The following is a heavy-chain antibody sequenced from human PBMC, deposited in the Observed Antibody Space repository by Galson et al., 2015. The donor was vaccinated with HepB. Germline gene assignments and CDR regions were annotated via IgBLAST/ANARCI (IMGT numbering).Heavy chain of an antibody. J-gene: IGHJ4*02. Sequence: SLRLSCAASGFTFSSYSMNWVRQAPGKGLEWVSYISGRTGAISYADSVKGRFTISRDNAKNSLFLQMNSLRAEDTALYYCARGPKVNVVPVPAPAWDYWGQGTLVTVSS. CDR1: GFTFSSYS. V-gene: IGHV3-48*01. CDR3: ARGPKVNVVPVPAPAWDY. D-gene: IGHD2-2*01. CDR2: ISGRTGAI.